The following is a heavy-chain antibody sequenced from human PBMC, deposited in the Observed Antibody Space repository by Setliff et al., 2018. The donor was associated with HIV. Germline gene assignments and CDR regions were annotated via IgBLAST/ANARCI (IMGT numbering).Heavy chain of an antibody. CDR3: AKGQGPVDY. V-gene: IGHV1-18*01. Sequence: ASVKVSCKASGYTFTSYGISWVRQAPGQGLEWMGWISTYNGNTNYAQKLQGRVTMTTDTSTTTAYMELRSLKSDDTAIYFCAKGQGPVDYWGQGTLVTVSS. CDR2: ISTYNGNT. J-gene: IGHJ4*02. CDR1: GYTFTSYG.